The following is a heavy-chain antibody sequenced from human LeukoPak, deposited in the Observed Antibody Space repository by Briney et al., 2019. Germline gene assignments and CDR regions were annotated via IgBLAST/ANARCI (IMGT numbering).Heavy chain of an antibody. CDR2: INSDGSST. Sequence: GGSLRLSRAASGFTFSSYWMHWVRQAPGKGLVWVSRINSDGSSTSYADSVKGRFTISRDNAKNTLYLQMNSLRAEDTAVYYCARVGSSTARVFDYWGQGTLVTVSS. CDR1: GFTFSSYW. CDR3: ARVGSSTARVFDY. J-gene: IGHJ4*02. D-gene: IGHD6-13*01. V-gene: IGHV3-74*01.